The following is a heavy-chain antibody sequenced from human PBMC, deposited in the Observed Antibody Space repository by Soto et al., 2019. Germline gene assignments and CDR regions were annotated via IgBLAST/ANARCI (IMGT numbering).Heavy chain of an antibody. CDR3: ARGVRFLEWLYFDY. Sequence: SETLSLTCTVSGGSISSGDYYWSWIRQPPGKGLEWIGYIYYSGSTYYNPSLKSRVTISVDTSKNQFSLKLSSVTAADTAVYYWARGVRFLEWLYFDYWGQGTLVTVSS. J-gene: IGHJ4*02. CDR1: GGSISSGDYY. CDR2: IYYSGST. D-gene: IGHD3-3*01. V-gene: IGHV4-30-4*01.